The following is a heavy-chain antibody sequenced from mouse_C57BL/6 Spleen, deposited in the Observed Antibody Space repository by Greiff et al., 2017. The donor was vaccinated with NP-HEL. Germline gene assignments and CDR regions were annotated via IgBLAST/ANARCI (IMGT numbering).Heavy chain of an antibody. CDR2: INPNNGGT. CDR3: ARYDGSPSWFAY. V-gene: IGHV1-26*01. J-gene: IGHJ3*01. D-gene: IGHD1-1*01. Sequence: EVQLQQSGPELVKPGASVKISCKASGYTFTDYYMNWVKQSHGKSLEWIGDINPNNGGTSYNQKFKGKATLTVDKSSSTAYMELRSLTSEDSAVYYCARYDGSPSWFAYWGQGTLVTVSA. CDR1: GYTFTDYY.